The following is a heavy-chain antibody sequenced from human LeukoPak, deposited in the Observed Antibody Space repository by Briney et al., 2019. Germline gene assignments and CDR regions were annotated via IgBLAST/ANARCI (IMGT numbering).Heavy chain of an antibody. Sequence: GASVKVSCKASGYTFTSYGISWVRQAPGQGLEWTGWISAYNGNTNYAQKLQGRVTMTTDTSTSTAYMELRSLRSDDTAVYYCARDQLSVYYDILTGHNSHYYYGMDVWGQGTTVTVSS. V-gene: IGHV1-18*01. J-gene: IGHJ6*02. CDR2: ISAYNGNT. D-gene: IGHD3-9*01. CDR1: GYTFTSYG. CDR3: ARDQLSVYYDILTGHNSHYYYGMDV.